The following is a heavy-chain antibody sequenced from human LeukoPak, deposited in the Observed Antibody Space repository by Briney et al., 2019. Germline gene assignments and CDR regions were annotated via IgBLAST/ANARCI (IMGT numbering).Heavy chain of an antibody. D-gene: IGHD3-3*01. CDR1: GYTFTSYY. CDR3: ARATGLIFGVVTHIGDY. V-gene: IGHV1-46*01. J-gene: IGHJ4*02. Sequence: ASVEVSCKASGYTFTSYYMHWVRQAPGQGLEWMGIINPSGGSTSYAQKFQGRVTMTRDTSTSTVYMELSSLRSEDTAVYYCARATGLIFGVVTHIGDYWGQGTLVTVSS. CDR2: INPSGGST.